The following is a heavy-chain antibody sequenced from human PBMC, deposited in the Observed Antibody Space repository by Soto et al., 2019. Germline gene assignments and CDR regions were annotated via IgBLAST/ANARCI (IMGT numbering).Heavy chain of an antibody. CDR2: IESDGDA. Sequence: EVQLVESGGGLVQPGGSLRLSCTASAFTFSSHDMHWVRQVTGKGLEWVSGIESDGDAKYLASVKGRFSISRENAKNSLHLQMNSLRVEDTAVYYCARGGIEGVTWNWFDTWGQGTLVTVSS. V-gene: IGHV3-13*01. D-gene: IGHD3-16*01. CDR1: AFTFSSHD. CDR3: ARGGIEGVTWNWFDT. J-gene: IGHJ5*02.